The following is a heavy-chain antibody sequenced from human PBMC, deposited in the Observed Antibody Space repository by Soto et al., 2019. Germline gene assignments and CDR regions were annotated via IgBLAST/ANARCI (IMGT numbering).Heavy chain of an antibody. D-gene: IGHD2-21*02. CDR3: ARGSNTAFDP. J-gene: IGHJ5*02. CDR2: INAEGNT. Sequence: GSLRLSCAASGFNFSPYWMHWVRQTPGKGLVWVSRINAEGNTIYADSVKGRFTISRDNAKNMLYLQMTSLRAEDTAVYFCARGSNTAFDPWGQGTLVTVSS. CDR1: GFNFSPYW. V-gene: IGHV3-74*01.